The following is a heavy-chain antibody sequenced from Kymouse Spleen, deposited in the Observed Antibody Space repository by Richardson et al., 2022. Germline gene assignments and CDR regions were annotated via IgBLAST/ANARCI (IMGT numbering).Heavy chain of an antibody. CDR1: GGSFSGYY. Sequence: QVQLQQWGAGLLKPSETLSLTCAVYGGSFSGYYWSWIRQPPGKGLEWIGEINHSGSTNYNPSLKSRVTISVDTSKNQFSLKLSSVTAADTAVYYCARDRVVRGVLDYWGQGTLVTVSS. CDR2: INHSGST. CDR3: ARDRVVRGVLDY. J-gene: IGHJ4*02. D-gene: IGHD3-10*01. V-gene: IGHV4-34*01.